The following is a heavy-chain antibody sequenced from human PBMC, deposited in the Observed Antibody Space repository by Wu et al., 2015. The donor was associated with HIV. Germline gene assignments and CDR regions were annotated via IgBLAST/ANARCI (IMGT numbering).Heavy chain of an antibody. D-gene: IGHD6-13*01. Sequence: QVQLVQSGGEVKKPGSSVKVSCKASGGSFSKDAMNWVRQAPGQGLEWMGRIIPVFGTANYAQKFQGRVTVTADEATNTGYMELSSLRPEDTAVYYCARGGIAAAGTGWFDSWGQGTPVTVSS. V-gene: IGHV1-69*13. J-gene: IGHJ5*01. CDR1: GGSFSKDA. CDR3: ARGGIAAAGTGWFDS. CDR2: IIPVFGTA.